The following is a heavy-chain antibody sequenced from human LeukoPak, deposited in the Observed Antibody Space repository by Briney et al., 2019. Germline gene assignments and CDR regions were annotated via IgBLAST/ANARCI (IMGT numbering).Heavy chain of an antibody. D-gene: IGHD2-2*01. V-gene: IGHV4-39*07. CDR2: IYYSGST. CDR3: ARDGGLRACSSTSCYLDY. CDR1: GGSIGSYY. J-gene: IGHJ4*02. Sequence: SETLSLTCSVSGGSIGSYYWGWIRQPPGKGLEWIGSIYYSGSTYYNPSLKSRVTISVDTSKNQFSLKLSSVTAADTAVYYCARDGGLRACSSTSCYLDYWGQGTLVTVSS.